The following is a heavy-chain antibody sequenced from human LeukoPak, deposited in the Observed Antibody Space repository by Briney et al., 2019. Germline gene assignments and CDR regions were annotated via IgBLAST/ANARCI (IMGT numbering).Heavy chain of an antibody. CDR1: GFTFSSYE. V-gene: IGHV3-21*01. CDR3: ARDYSTVYYMDV. Sequence: PGGSLRLSCAASGFTFSSYEMNWVRQAPGKGLEWVSSISSSSSYICYADSVKGRFTISRDNAKNSLYLQMNSLRAEDTAVYYCARDYSTVYYMDVWGKGTTVTVSS. CDR2: ISSSSSYI. J-gene: IGHJ6*03. D-gene: IGHD2-15*01.